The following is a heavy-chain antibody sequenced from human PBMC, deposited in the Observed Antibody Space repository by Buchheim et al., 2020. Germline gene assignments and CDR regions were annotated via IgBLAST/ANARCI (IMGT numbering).Heavy chain of an antibody. V-gene: IGHV3-48*04. D-gene: IGHD3-3*01. Sequence: EVQLVESGGGLVQPGGSLRLSCAASGFTFSSYSMNWVRQAPGKGLEWVSYISSSSSTIYYADSVKGRFTISRDNAKNTLYLEMNSLRVEDTAVYYCARVGGGIRVVMSRYGMDVWGPGTT. CDR2: ISSSSSTI. J-gene: IGHJ6*02. CDR1: GFTFSSYS. CDR3: ARVGGGIRVVMSRYGMDV.